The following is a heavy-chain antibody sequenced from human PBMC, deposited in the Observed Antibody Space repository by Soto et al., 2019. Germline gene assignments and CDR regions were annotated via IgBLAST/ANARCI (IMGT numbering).Heavy chain of an antibody. CDR3: ARESIAAAGTVDY. Sequence: ASVKVSCKASGYTFTSYAMHWVRQAPGQRLEWMGWINAGNGNTKYSQKLQGRVTITRDTSASTAYMELSSLRSEDTAVYYCARESIAAAGTVDYWGQGTLVTVS. J-gene: IGHJ4*02. CDR2: INAGNGNT. D-gene: IGHD6-13*01. CDR1: GYTFTSYA. V-gene: IGHV1-3*01.